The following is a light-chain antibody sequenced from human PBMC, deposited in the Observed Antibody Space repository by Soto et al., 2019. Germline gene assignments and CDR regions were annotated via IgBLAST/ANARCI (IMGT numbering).Light chain of an antibody. CDR2: AAS. V-gene: IGKV1-27*01. CDR3: QKYNRPQT. J-gene: IGKJ1*01. Sequence: EIQMTQSPSSLSASVGDRVTITCRASQGISNYLAWYQQKPGKVPKLLIYAASTLQSGVPSRFSGSGSGTDFTLTISSLQPEDVATYYCQKYNRPQTFGQGTKV. CDR1: QGISNY.